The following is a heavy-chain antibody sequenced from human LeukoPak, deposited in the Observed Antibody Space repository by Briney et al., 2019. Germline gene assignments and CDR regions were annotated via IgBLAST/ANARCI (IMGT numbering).Heavy chain of an antibody. Sequence: SETLSLTCAVYGGSFSGYYWSWIRQPPGKGLEWIGEINHSGSTNYNPSLKSRVTISVDTSKNQFSLKLSSVTAADTAVYYCAGGSSGGYYYAVDVWGQGTTVAVSS. CDR3: AGGSSGGYYYAVDV. J-gene: IGHJ6*02. CDR1: GGSFSGYY. D-gene: IGHD2-15*01. CDR2: INHSGST. V-gene: IGHV4-34*01.